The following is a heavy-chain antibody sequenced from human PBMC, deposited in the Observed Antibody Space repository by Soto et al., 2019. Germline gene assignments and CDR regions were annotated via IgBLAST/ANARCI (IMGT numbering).Heavy chain of an antibody. CDR2: ISHDGEKE. V-gene: IGHV3-30*18. Sequence: QEQLVESGGGVVQPGSSLRLSCAASGFACRRFGMHWVRQAPGKGLEWVALISHDGEKEYYAASVKGRFTISRDNSETTLFLRMNSLTADDSAVYFCAKAGVTIFGEGFDPWGQGTRVTVAA. CDR3: AKAGVTIFGEGFDP. J-gene: IGHJ5*02. CDR1: GFACRRFG. D-gene: IGHD3-3*01.